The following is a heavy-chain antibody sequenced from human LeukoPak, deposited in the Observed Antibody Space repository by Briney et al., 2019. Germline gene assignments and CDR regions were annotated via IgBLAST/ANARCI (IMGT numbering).Heavy chain of an antibody. Sequence: PGRSLRLSCAASGFTFSSYGMHCVRQAPGKGLEWVAVISYDGSNKYYADSVKGRFTISRDNSKNTLYLQMNSLRAEDTAVYYCAKAGSSWYYFDYWGQGTLVTVSS. D-gene: IGHD6-13*01. CDR2: ISYDGSNK. CDR1: GFTFSSYG. J-gene: IGHJ4*02. CDR3: AKAGSSWYYFDY. V-gene: IGHV3-30*18.